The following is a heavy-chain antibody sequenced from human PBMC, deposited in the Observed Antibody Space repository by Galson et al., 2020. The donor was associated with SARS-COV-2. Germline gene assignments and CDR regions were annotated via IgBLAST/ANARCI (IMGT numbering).Heavy chain of an antibody. CDR1: GYSVSTTNY. D-gene: IGHD3-22*01. J-gene: IGHJ2*01. CDR3: ARQGVNMIVLVTVPGWYFDL. CDR2: VYPSGTT. Sequence: SETLSLTCTVSGYSVSTTNYWGWVRQPPGRGLEWIGSVYPSGTTYYNPSFKSRVTISVDTSKNQFSLRLDSVTAADTALYYCARQGVNMIVLVTVPGWYFDLWGRGTLVTVSS. V-gene: IGHV4-38-2*02.